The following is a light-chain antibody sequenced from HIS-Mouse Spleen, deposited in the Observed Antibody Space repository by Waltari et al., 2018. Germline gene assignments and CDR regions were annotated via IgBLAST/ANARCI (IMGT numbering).Light chain of an antibody. CDR3: CSYAGSSTWV. J-gene: IGLJ3*02. Sequence: QSALTQPASVSGSPGQSITISCTGTSSDVGRFNFVSWYQQHPGKAPKRMIYEGSKWPSVVSNRFSSSKAGNTASLTISGLQAEDEADYYCCSYAGSSTWVFGGGTKLTVL. CDR2: EGS. CDR1: SSDVGRFNF. V-gene: IGLV2-23*01.